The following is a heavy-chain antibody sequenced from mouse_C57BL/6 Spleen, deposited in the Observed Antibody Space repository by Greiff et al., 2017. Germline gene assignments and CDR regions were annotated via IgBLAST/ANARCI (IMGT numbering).Heavy chain of an antibody. CDR1: GYTFTDYY. V-gene: IGHV1-76*01. J-gene: IGHJ2*01. Sequence: VQRVESGAELVRPGASVKLSCKASGYTFTDYYINWVKQRPGQGLEWIARIYPGSGNTYYNEKFKGKATLTAEKSSSTAYMQLSSLTSEDSAVYFCARDGHYGSSYFDYWGQGTTLTVSS. CDR3: ARDGHYGSSYFDY. D-gene: IGHD1-1*01. CDR2: IYPGSGNT.